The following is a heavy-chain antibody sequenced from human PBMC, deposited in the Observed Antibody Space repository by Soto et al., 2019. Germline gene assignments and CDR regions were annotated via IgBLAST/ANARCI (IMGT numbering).Heavy chain of an antibody. Sequence: SEPLSLTSTVSGGSISSYYWSWIRQPPGKGLEWIGYIYYSGSTNYNPSLKSRVTISVDTSKNQFSLKLSSVTAADTAVYYCARHRLDYYYDSSGYLDYWGQGTLVTVSS. CDR2: IYYSGST. CDR1: GGSISSYY. V-gene: IGHV4-59*08. D-gene: IGHD3-22*01. CDR3: ARHRLDYYYDSSGYLDY. J-gene: IGHJ4*02.